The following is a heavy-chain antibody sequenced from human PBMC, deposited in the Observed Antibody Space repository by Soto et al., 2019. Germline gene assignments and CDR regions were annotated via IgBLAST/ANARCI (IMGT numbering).Heavy chain of an antibody. J-gene: IGHJ6*02. CDR2: ISGSGGST. CDR3: AKDKVGSSGYYYGMDV. V-gene: IGHV3-23*01. CDR1: GFTFSSYA. Sequence: GGSLRLSCAASGFTFSSYAMSWVRQAPGKGLEWVSAISGSGGSTYYADSVKGRFTISRDNSKNTLYLQMNSLRAEDTAVYYCAKDKVGSSGYYYGMDVWGQGTTVTSP. D-gene: IGHD3-22*01.